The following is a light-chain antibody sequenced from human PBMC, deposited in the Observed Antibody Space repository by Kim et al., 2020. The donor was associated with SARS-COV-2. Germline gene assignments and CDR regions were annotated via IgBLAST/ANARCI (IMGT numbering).Light chain of an antibody. CDR1: SSDVGAYED. CDR2: EVN. V-gene: IGLV2-14*03. CDR3: SSYTNSDTLV. Sequence: GQPVAISGPGSSSDVGAYEDGSRYQQHTGKAPKLRIHEVNDRPSGVSNRVSGAKAGKTASLTISGLEVEDEADYYCSSYTNSDTLVFGGGTQLTVL. J-gene: IGLJ3*02.